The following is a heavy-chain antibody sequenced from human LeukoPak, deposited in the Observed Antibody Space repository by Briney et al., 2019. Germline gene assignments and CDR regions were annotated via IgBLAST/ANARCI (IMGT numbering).Heavy chain of an antibody. D-gene: IGHD3-22*01. J-gene: IGHJ4*02. CDR1: GGTFSSYA. CDR3: ARERGDSNGYTPPYFDY. Sequence: SVKVSCKASGGTFSSYAISWVRQAPGQGREWMGRIIPIFGTANYAQKFQGRVTITTDESTSTAYMELSSLRSEDTAVYYCARERGDSNGYTPPYFDYWGQGTLVTVSS. CDR2: IIPIFGTA. V-gene: IGHV1-69*05.